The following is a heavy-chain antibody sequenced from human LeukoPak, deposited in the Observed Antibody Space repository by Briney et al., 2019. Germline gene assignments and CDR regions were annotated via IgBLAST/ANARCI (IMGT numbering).Heavy chain of an antibody. D-gene: IGHD6-13*01. V-gene: IGHV3-73*01. J-gene: IGHJ4*02. CDR2: IRSKANSYAT. CDR1: GFTFGGSA. CDR3: TSRSGPSSSPDY. Sequence: PGGSLRLSCGASGFTFGGSAMHWVRQASGKGLEWVGRIRSKANSYATAYAASVKGRFTISRDDSKNTAYLQMNSLKTEDTAVYYCTSRSGPSSSPDYWGQGTLVTVSS.